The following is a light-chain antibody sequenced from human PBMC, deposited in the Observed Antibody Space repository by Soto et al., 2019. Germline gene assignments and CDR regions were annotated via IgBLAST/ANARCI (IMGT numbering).Light chain of an antibody. J-gene: IGKJ2*01. CDR3: QQYNNWPPYT. V-gene: IGKV3-15*01. CDR1: QSVSSN. CDR2: GAS. Sequence: EIVMTQSPATLSVSPGGRATLSCRASQSVSSNLAWYQQKPGQAPRLLIYGASTRATGVPARFSGSRSGTEFTLTISSLQSEDFAVYYCQQYNNWPPYTFGQGTKLEIK.